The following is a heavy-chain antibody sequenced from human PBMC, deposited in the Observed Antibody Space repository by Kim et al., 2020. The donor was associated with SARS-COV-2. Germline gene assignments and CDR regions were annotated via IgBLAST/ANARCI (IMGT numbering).Heavy chain of an antibody. CDR3: TTEHLQNYYDSSGYYY. CDR2: IKSKTDRGTA. V-gene: IGHV3-15*01. Sequence: GGSLRLSCATSGFTFSNAWMTWVRQAPGKGLEWVGRIKSKTDRGTAEYAAPVKGRFTISRDDSKNTLYLQMNSLKTEDTAVYYCTTEHLQNYYDSSGYYYWGQGTLVTVSS. D-gene: IGHD3-22*01. J-gene: IGHJ4*02. CDR1: GFTFSNAW.